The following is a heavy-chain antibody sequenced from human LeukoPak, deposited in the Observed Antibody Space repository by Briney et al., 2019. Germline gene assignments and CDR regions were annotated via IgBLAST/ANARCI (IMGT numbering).Heavy chain of an antibody. J-gene: IGHJ4*02. CDR3: ARQRYSDY. D-gene: IGHD1-1*01. Sequence: GGSLRLSCAASGFTFSRYWMTWVRQAPGKGLEWVANIKEDGSENSYVESVKGRFTISRDDAKNSLYLQLNSLRAEDTAVYFCARQRYSDYWGQGTLVTVSS. CDR1: GFTFSRYW. CDR2: IKEDGSEN. V-gene: IGHV3-7*01.